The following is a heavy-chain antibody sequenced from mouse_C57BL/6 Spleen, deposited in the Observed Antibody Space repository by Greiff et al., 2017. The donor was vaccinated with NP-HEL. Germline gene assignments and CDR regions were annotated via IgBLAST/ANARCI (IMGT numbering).Heavy chain of an antibody. CDR3: AKDSSGYVGLYYYAMDY. CDR1: GYTFTSYW. CDR2: IHPNSGST. V-gene: IGHV1-64*01. D-gene: IGHD3-2*02. Sequence: QVQLQQPGAELVKPGASVKLSCKASGYTFTSYWMHWVKQRPGQGLEWIGMIHPNSGSTNYNEKFTSKATLTVDKSSSTAYMQLSSLTSEDSAVYYCAKDSSGYVGLYYYAMDYWGQGTSVTVSS. J-gene: IGHJ4*01.